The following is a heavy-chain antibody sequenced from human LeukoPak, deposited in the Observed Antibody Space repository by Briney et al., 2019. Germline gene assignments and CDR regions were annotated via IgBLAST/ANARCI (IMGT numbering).Heavy chain of an antibody. J-gene: IGHJ3*02. Sequence: GGSLRLSCAASGFTFSSSDMHWVRQAPGKGLEWVAVISYDGSNKDYADSVKGRFTISRDNTKNTLFLQMNSLRAEDTAVYYCAKEVRGDAFDIWGQGTMVTVSS. CDR2: ISYDGSNK. V-gene: IGHV3-30*18. D-gene: IGHD3-16*01. CDR1: GFTFSSSD. CDR3: AKEVRGDAFDI.